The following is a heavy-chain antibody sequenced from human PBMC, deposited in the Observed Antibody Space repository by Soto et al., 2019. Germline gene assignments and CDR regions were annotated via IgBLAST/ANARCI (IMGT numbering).Heavy chain of an antibody. V-gene: IGHV3-11*01. J-gene: IGHJ4*02. CDR3: AREKTAMVTVDY. Sequence: GGSLRLSCAASGFTFSDYYMSWIRQAPGKGLEWVSYITSSGSTIYYADSVKGRFTISRDNAKNSLYLQMNSLRAEDTAVYYCAREKTAMVTVDYWGQGTLVTVSS. CDR1: GFTFSDYY. CDR2: ITSSGSTI. D-gene: IGHD5-18*01.